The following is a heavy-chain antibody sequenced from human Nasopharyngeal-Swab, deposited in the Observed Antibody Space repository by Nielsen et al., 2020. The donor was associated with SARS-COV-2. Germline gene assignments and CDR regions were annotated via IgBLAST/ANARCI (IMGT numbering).Heavy chain of an antibody. CDR2: ISSSGDKT. CDR1: GFTFNTYA. J-gene: IGHJ4*02. V-gene: IGHV3-23*01. CDR3: ANNRLGVAATFDN. D-gene: IGHD6-19*01. Sequence: GGSLRLSCVASGFTFNTYAMSWIRQAPGKGPEWVAGISSSGDKTYYTDSVRGRFTISRDNSKHTVHLQMNSLRAEDTATYYCANNRLGVAATFDNWGQGTLVTVSS.